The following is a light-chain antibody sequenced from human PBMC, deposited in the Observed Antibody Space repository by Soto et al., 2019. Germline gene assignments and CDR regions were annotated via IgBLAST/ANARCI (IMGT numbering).Light chain of an antibody. CDR1: QGISRY. CDR2: AAS. CDR3: QQYYSYPRT. Sequence: AIRMTQSPSSLSASTGDRVTIICRASQGISRYLAWYQQKPGKAPKLLIYAASTLQSGVPSRFSGSGSGTDFTLTISCLQSEDFATYYCQQYYSYPRTFGQGTKVEIK. V-gene: IGKV1-8*01. J-gene: IGKJ1*01.